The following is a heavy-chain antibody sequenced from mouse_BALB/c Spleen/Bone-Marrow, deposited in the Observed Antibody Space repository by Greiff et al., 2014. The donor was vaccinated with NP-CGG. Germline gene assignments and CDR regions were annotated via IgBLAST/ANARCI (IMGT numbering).Heavy chain of an antibody. CDR3: TRGGVYYDYDGAWFAY. J-gene: IGHJ3*01. D-gene: IGHD2-4*01. CDR1: GYTFTSYW. CDR2: IYPGSGST. Sequence: LQESGSELVRPGASVKLSCKASGYTFTSYWMHLVKQRPGQGLEWIGNIYPGSGSTNYDEKFKSKATLTVDTSSSTAYMRLSSLTSEDSAVYYCTRGGVYYDYDGAWFAYWGQGTLVTVSA. V-gene: IGHV1S22*01.